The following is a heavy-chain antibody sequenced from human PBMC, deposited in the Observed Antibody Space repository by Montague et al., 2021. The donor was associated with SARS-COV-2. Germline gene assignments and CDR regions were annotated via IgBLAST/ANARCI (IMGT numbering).Heavy chain of an antibody. D-gene: IGHD5-18*01. CDR1: GFTFSRYS. CDR2: ISMSETRT. V-gene: IGHV3-48*04. Sequence: SLRLSCAAAGFTFSRYSRNWVRQAPGKGLEWISYISMSETRTQCADSVKGRFTISRDNARNSLYMQMRSLTGGDTAVYYCARVASEHTAMAPDYWGQGTLVTVSS. CDR3: ARVASEHTAMAPDY. J-gene: IGHJ4*02.